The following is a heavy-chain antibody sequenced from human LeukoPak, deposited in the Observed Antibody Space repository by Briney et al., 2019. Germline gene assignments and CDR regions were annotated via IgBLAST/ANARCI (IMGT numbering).Heavy chain of an antibody. CDR2: ISRNSGNT. CDR3: ARGDSSGGYEYFQH. J-gene: IGHJ1*01. CDR1: GFTFDDYA. Sequence: PGESLRLSCAASGFTFDDYAMGWVRQAPGEGLEWVSTISRNSGNTNYADSVKGRFTISRDNAKNSLYLQMNSLRGEDTALYHCARGDSSGGYEYFQHWGQGTLVTVSS. D-gene: IGHD6-19*01. V-gene: IGHV3-20*01.